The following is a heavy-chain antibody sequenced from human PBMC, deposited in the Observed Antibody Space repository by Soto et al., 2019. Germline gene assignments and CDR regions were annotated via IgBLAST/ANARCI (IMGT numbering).Heavy chain of an antibody. D-gene: IGHD4-17*01. CDR1: GFTFSSYS. CDR3: ARDRFTVTHPEYYFDY. CDR2: ISSSSTI. J-gene: IGHJ4*02. V-gene: IGHV3-48*01. Sequence: EVQLVESGGGLVQPGGSLRLSCAASGFTFSSYSMNWVRQAPGKGLEWVSYISSSSTIYYADSVKGRFTISRDNAKNSLYLQMNSLRAEDTAVYYCARDRFTVTHPEYYFDYWGQGTLVTVSS.